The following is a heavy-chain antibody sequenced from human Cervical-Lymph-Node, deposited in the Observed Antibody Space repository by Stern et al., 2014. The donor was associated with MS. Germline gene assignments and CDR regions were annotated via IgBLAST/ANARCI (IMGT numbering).Heavy chain of an antibody. V-gene: IGHV1-2*06. D-gene: IGHD2-2*01. CDR2: IDPHNGGT. Sequence: QLVQSGAEVKKPGASVKVSCKASGFTFASYYMHWVRQAPGQGLEWMGRIDPHNGGTNAAQKFQGRVTMTRATSIRTAYLELSRLRSDDTAVYYCARGPPGGDYFDYWGQGTLVTVSS. J-gene: IGHJ4*02. CDR1: GFTFASYY. CDR3: ARGPPGGDYFDY.